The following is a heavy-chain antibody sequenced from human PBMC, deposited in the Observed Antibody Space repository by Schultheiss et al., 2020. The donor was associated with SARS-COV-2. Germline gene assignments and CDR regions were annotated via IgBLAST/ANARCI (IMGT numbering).Heavy chain of an antibody. CDR2: IDYTGST. V-gene: IGHV4-59*12. CDR3: AREYHYFDYGDYMRCDP. D-gene: IGHD4-17*01. CDR1: GGSISTYY. Sequence: SQTLSLTCTVSGGSISTYYWSWIRQPPGKGLEWIGYIDYTGSTNYNPSLKSRVTMSIDTSKNQFSLKLSSVTAAETAVYYCAREYHYFDYGDYMRCDPWGQGTLVTVSS. J-gene: IGHJ5*02.